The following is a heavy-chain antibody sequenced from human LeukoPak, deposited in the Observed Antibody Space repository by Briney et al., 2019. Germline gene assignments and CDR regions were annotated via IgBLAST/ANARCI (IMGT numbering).Heavy chain of an antibody. CDR3: AKDPRPLYDFWSGYYGYYYYYYGMDV. CDR1: GFTFSSYA. J-gene: IGHJ6*02. D-gene: IGHD3-3*01. CDR2: ISGSGGST. V-gene: IGHV3-23*01. Sequence: GGSLRPSCAASGFTFSSYAMSWVRQAPGKGLEWVSAISGSGGSTYYADSVKGRFTIFRDNSKNTLYLQMNSLRAEDTAVYYCAKDPRPLYDFWSGYYGYYYYYYGMDVWGQGTTVTVSS.